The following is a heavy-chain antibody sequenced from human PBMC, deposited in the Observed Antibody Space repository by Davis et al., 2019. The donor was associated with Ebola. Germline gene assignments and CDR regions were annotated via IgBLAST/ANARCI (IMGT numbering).Heavy chain of an antibody. Sequence: GSLRLSCAASGFTFSSYSMNWVRQAPGKGLEWVSSISSSSSYIYYADSVKGRFTISRDNAKNSLSLQMNSLKASDTATYYCSRQGTTSWDSWGQGTLVTVSS. V-gene: IGHV3-21*04. CDR2: ISSSSSYI. CDR3: SRQGTTSWDS. J-gene: IGHJ4*02. D-gene: IGHD2-2*01. CDR1: GFTFSSYS.